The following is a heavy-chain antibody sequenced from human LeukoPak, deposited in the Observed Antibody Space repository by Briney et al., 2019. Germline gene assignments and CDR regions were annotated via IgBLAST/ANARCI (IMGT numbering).Heavy chain of an antibody. CDR3: ARWRPTSGWYIDY. J-gene: IGHJ4*02. Sequence: PGGSLRLSCAASGFTFSDYYMSWIRQAPGKGLEWVSYISSIRSTFYYADSVKGRFTISRDNAKNSLYLQMNSLRAEDTAVYYCARWRPTSGWYIDYWGQGTLVTVSS. V-gene: IGHV3-11*01. CDR2: ISSIRSTF. D-gene: IGHD6-19*01. CDR1: GFTFSDYY.